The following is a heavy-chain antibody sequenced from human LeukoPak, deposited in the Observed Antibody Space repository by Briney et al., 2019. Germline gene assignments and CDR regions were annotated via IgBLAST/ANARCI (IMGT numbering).Heavy chain of an antibody. V-gene: IGHV5-51*01. D-gene: IGHD4-17*01. J-gene: IGHJ4*02. CDR3: ARQSFLSYGDYDPHRATPPDS. CDR1: GYSFTSYW. CDR2: IYPSDSVT. Sequence: GESLKISCKGSGYSFTSYWIGWVRQLPAKGLEWMGIIYPSDSVTSFSPSFQGHVTISADKSTSTASLQCSSLKASDTAMYYCARQSFLSYGDYDPHRATPPDSWGPGALVTVSS.